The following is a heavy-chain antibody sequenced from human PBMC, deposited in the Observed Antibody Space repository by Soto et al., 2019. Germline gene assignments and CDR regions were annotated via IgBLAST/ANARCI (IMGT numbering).Heavy chain of an antibody. D-gene: IGHD6-13*01. Sequence: SVKVSCKASGYTFTGYYIHWVRQAPGQGLEWMGGIIPYYNTLNYAQKFQDRVTITADDSTNTVYMELSSLRSDDTAVYFCASGASRWYPYFFDSWAQGTLVTVSS. V-gene: IGHV1-69*13. J-gene: IGHJ4*02. CDR2: IIPYYNTL. CDR1: GYTFTGYY. CDR3: ASGASRWYPYFFDS.